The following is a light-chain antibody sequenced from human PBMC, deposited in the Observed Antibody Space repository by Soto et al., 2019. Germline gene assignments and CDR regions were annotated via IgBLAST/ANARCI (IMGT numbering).Light chain of an antibody. Sequence: EIVLTHSPGTLSLSPGEIATLSCRASQSISSNLAWYQQKPGQAPRLLIYDASNRATGIPARFSGSGSGTDFTLTISSLEPEDFAVYYCQQRSNWPPLTFGGGTKVDIK. V-gene: IGKV3-11*01. CDR1: QSISSN. CDR3: QQRSNWPPLT. CDR2: DAS. J-gene: IGKJ4*01.